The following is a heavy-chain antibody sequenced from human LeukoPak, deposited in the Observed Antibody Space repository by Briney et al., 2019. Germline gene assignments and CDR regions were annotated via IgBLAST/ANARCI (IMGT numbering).Heavy chain of an antibody. D-gene: IGHD2-15*01. Sequence: GGSLRPSCAASGFTFSNYWMSWVRQAPGKGLEWVANIKQDGSEKCYVDSVKGRFTISRDNAKNSLYLQMNSLRAEDTAVYYCARDRWELLSNSYHYCGLDVWGQGTTVTVSS. CDR3: ARDRWELLSNSYHYCGLDV. CDR2: IKQDGSEK. J-gene: IGHJ6*02. CDR1: GFTFSNYW. V-gene: IGHV3-7*01.